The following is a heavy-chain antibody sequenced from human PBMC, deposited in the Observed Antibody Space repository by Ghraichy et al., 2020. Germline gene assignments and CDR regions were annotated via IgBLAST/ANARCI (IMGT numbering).Heavy chain of an antibody. Sequence: GGSLRLSCAASGFSFSIYTVNWVRQAPGKGLEWVSSISSGATYISYADSVKGRFTVSRDNAKNSLYLQMNSLRAEETAVDYCARAPSSGFWSDKDYLDYWGQGTLVTVSS. CDR2: ISSGATYI. CDR3: ARAPSSGFWSDKDYLDY. J-gene: IGHJ4*02. D-gene: IGHD3-3*01. V-gene: IGHV3-21*01. CDR1: GFSFSIYT.